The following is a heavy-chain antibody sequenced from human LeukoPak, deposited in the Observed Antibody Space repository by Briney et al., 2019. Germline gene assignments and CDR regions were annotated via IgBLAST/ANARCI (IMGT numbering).Heavy chain of an antibody. CDR3: ARDPHSSGSNYGTFDI. D-gene: IGHD3-10*01. CDR2: IYYSGST. CDR1: GGSISSSNYY. Sequence: SETLSLTCTVSGGSISSSNYYWGWIRQPPGKGLEWIGSIYYSGSTFYNPSLKSRVTISVDTSKKQFSLKLSSVTAADTAVYYCARDPHSSGSNYGTFDIWGQGTMVTVSS. V-gene: IGHV4-39*07. J-gene: IGHJ3*02.